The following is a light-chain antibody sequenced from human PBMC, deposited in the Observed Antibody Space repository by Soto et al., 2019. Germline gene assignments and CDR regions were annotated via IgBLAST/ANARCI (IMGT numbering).Light chain of an antibody. CDR2: SNN. V-gene: IGLV1-44*01. CDR1: SSNIGSNT. J-gene: IGLJ2*01. Sequence: QSVLTQPPSASETPGQRVTISCSGSSSNIGSNTVNWYQQFPGTAPKFLIYSNNQRPSGVPDRFSGSKSGTSASLDISGLQSEDEADYYCAAWDDSLNGVVFGGGTQLTVL. CDR3: AAWDDSLNGVV.